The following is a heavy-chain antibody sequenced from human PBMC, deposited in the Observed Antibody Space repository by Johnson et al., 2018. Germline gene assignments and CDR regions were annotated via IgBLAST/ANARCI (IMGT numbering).Heavy chain of an antibody. Sequence: VQLVESGGGVVQPGRSLRLSCAASGFTFNTYTIHWVRQAPGKGLEWVAVISPDGSNKYFADSVKCRFTISRDNSQNTLYLQMNSLRPEDTAVYFCARDGAPRGYGMDVWCKGTTVTVSS. CDR1: GFTFNTYT. CDR3: ARDGAPRGYGMDV. J-gene: IGHJ6*04. D-gene: IGHD3-16*01. V-gene: IGHV3-30-3*01. CDR2: ISPDGSNK.